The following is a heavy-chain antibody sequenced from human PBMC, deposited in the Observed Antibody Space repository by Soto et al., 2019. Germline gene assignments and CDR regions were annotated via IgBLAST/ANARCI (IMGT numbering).Heavy chain of an antibody. V-gene: IGHV4-31*03. J-gene: IGHJ4*02. CDR1: GGSVSSGGYY. Sequence: KASETLSLTCTVSGGSVSSGGYYWSWIRQHPGTGLEWIGYIYYSGTTYFNPSLKSRASISLDTSKNEFSLKLTSVTAADTAVYYCARRALPQCINGVCYKDGFWDYWGQGALVTVS. CDR3: ARRALPQCINGVCYKDGFWDY. D-gene: IGHD2-8*01. CDR2: IYYSGTT.